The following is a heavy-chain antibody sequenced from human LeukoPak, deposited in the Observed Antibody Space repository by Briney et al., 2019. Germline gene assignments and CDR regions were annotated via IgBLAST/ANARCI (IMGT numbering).Heavy chain of an antibody. CDR2: ITSTSYAI. CDR1: GFAFSTYS. D-gene: IGHD6-13*01. Sequence: PGGSLRLSCAASGFAFSTYSMNWVRQAPGKGLEWLSYITSTSYAIYYGDSVKGRFTISRDNAKNSLYLQMNSLRAEDTPVYYCARVAPGHDVGRGYFDYWGQGTLVTVSS. CDR3: ARVAPGHDVGRGYFDY. V-gene: IGHV3-48*01. J-gene: IGHJ4*02.